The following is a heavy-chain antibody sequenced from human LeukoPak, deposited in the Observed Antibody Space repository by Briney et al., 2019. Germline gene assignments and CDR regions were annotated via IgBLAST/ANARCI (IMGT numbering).Heavy chain of an antibody. CDR3: ARETGAGPADY. Sequence: SETLSLTCTVSGGSISSSSYYWSWIRQPAGKGLEWIGRIYTSGSTNYNPSLKSRVTMSVDTSKNQFSLKLSSVTAADTAVYYCARETGAGPADYWGQGTLVTVSS. D-gene: IGHD6-19*01. CDR1: GGSISSSSYY. J-gene: IGHJ4*02. V-gene: IGHV4-61*02. CDR2: IYTSGST.